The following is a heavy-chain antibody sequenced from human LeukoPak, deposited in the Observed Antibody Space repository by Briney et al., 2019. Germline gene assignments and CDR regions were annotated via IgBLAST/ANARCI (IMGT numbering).Heavy chain of an antibody. CDR3: ARRGWFDP. CDR1: GGSLSGYY. J-gene: IGHJ5*02. CDR2: INHSGST. Sequence: PSETLSLTCAVYGGSLSGYYWSWIRQPPGKGLEWIGEINHSGSTNYNPSLKSRVTISVDTSKNQFSLKLSSVTAADTAVYYCARRGWFDPWGQGTLVTVSS. V-gene: IGHV4-34*01.